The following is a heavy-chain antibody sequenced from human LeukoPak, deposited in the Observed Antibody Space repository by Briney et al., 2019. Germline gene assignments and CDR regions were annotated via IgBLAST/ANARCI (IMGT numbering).Heavy chain of an antibody. J-gene: IGHJ4*02. CDR1: GFTFSSYA. CDR2: ISGSGDTT. Sequence: GGSLRLSCAASGFTFSSYAMSWVRQAPGKGLEWVSSISGSGDTTYYADSVKGRFTISRDNSKNTLYLQMNSLRAEDTAVYYCASPWTYGYWGQGTLVTVSS. CDR3: ASPWTYGY. V-gene: IGHV3-23*01. D-gene: IGHD2-8*01.